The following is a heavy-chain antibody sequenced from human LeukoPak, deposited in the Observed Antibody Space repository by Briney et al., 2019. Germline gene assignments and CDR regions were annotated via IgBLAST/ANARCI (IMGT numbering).Heavy chain of an antibody. D-gene: IGHD2-2*01. Sequence: ASVKVSRKASGYTFTGYYMHWVRQAPGQGLEWMGWINPNSGGTNYAQKFQGRVTMTRDTSISTAYMELSRLRSDDTAVYYCARYCSREIRRWFDPWGQGTLVTVSS. V-gene: IGHV1-2*02. CDR1: GYTFTGYY. J-gene: IGHJ5*02. CDR3: ARYCSREIRRWFDP. CDR2: INPNSGGT.